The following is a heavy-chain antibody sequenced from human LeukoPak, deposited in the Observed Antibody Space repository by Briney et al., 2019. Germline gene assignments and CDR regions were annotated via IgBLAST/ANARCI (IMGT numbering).Heavy chain of an antibody. Sequence: PSETLSLTCTVSGGSISSGSYYWSWIRQPAGKGLEWIGRIYTSGSTNYNPSLKSRVTISVDTSKSQFSLKLSSVTAADTAVYYCARGTYSSSSSLYYYYYYYMDVWGKGTTVTVSS. V-gene: IGHV4-61*02. CDR3: ARGTYSSSSSLYYYYYYYMDV. D-gene: IGHD6-6*01. J-gene: IGHJ6*03. CDR2: IYTSGST. CDR1: GGSISSGSYY.